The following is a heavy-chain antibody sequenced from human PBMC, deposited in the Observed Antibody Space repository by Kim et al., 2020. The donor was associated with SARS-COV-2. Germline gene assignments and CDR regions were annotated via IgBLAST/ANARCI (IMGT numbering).Heavy chain of an antibody. Sequence: ASVKVSCKASGYTFTSYAMNWVRQSPGQGLEWMGWINTNTGNPTYAQGFTGRFVFSLDTSVSTAYLQISSLKAEDTAVYYCARGSSSWNNYYYYGMDVWGQGTTVTVSS. D-gene: IGHD6-13*01. CDR2: INTNTGNP. CDR1: GYTFTSYA. J-gene: IGHJ6*02. V-gene: IGHV7-4-1*02. CDR3: ARGSSSWNNYYYYGMDV.